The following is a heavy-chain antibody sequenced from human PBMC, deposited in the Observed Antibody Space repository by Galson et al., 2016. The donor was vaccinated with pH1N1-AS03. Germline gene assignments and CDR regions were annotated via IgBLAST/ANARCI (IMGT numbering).Heavy chain of an antibody. J-gene: IGHJ3*02. D-gene: IGHD5-18*01. V-gene: IGHV3-64D*06. CDR2: ISDNGIKT. CDR3: IKEGNRLQSRRSDAFDI. Sequence: SLRLSCAASGFTFRTFSIYWVRQAPGKGLEYVSGISDNGIKTYYADPVKARFTISRDKSKTTVYLQMSSLRTEDTAVYYCIKEGNRLQSRRSDAFDIWGRGTMVTVSS. CDR1: GFTFRTFS.